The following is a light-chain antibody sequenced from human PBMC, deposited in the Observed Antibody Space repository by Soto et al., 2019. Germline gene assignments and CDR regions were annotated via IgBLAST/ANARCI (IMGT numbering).Light chain of an antibody. Sequence: QSVLTQPPSVSGAPGQRVTISCTGSSSNFGAPYDAHWYQHLPGIAPKLMIYEVSNRPSGVSNRFSGSKSGNTASLTISGLQAEDEADYYCSSYTSSSTYVFGTGTKLTVL. CDR2: EVS. V-gene: IGLV1-40*01. CDR1: SSNFGAPYD. J-gene: IGLJ1*01. CDR3: SSYTSSSTYV.